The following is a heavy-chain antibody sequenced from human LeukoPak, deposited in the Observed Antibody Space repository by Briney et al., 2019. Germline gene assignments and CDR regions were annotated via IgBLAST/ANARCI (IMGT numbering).Heavy chain of an antibody. CDR1: GFTFSSYV. Sequence: PGGSLRLSCAASGFTFSSYVMHWVRQAPGKGLEWVAVISYDGTNKYYADSVKGRFTISRDNSKNSLYLQMNSLRAEDTAVYYCARDVTAAGTGAFDIWGQGTMVTVSS. CDR2: ISYDGTNK. CDR3: ARDVTAAGTGAFDI. V-gene: IGHV3-30-3*01. J-gene: IGHJ3*02. D-gene: IGHD6-13*01.